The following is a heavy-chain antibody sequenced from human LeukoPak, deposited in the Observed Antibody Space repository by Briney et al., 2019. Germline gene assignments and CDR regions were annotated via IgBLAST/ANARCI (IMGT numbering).Heavy chain of an antibody. Sequence: GGSLRLSCAVSGLTFRSYWMSWVRQAPGKGLEWVANINQDGSEKYVDSVKGRFTISRDNAKNSLHPQMNTLRGEDTAVYYCARERDGRFFDYWGQGTLVTVSS. J-gene: IGHJ4*02. CDR1: GLTFRSYW. V-gene: IGHV3-7*01. CDR2: INQDGSEK. CDR3: ARERDGRFFDY. D-gene: IGHD5-24*01.